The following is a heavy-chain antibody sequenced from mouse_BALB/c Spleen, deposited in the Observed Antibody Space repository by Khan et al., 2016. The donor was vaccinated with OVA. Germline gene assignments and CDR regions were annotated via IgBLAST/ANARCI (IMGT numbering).Heavy chain of an antibody. J-gene: IGHJ2*01. CDR1: DYSITSGYA. CDR3: ARSNYYGYYFDY. Sequence: EVQLQESGPGLVKPSQSLSLTCTVTDYSITSGYAWNWIRQFPGNKLEWMGYISYSGFTNYNPSLKSRISITRDTSKNKFFLQLSSVTSEDTATYYCARSNYYGYYFDYWGQGATPTVSS. CDR2: ISYSGFT. V-gene: IGHV3-2*02. D-gene: IGHD1-1*01.